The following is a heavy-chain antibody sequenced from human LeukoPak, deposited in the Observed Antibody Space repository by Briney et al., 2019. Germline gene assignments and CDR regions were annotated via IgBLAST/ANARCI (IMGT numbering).Heavy chain of an antibody. CDR3: ASQYDFWSGYHYMDV. CDR1: GGSISSGSYY. D-gene: IGHD3-3*01. J-gene: IGHJ6*03. V-gene: IGHV4-61*02. Sequence: SETLSLTCTVSGGSISSGSYYWSWIRQPAGKGLEWIGRIYTSGSTNYKPSLKSRVTISVDTSKNQFSLKLSSVTAADTAVYYCASQYDFWSGYHYMDVWGKGTTVTVSS. CDR2: IYTSGST.